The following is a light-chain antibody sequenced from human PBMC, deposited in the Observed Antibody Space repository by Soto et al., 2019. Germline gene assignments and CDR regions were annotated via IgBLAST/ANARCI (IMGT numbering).Light chain of an antibody. CDR1: QSIIRY. CDR3: QKYDDVPYT. V-gene: IGKV1-27*01. CDR2: AAS. J-gene: IGKJ2*01. Sequence: QMTQSPSSLSASVGDRVTITCRASQSIIRYLAWYQQKQGKPPKLLIYAASTLQSGVPSRFSGSGSATDFTPTISGLQPEDVATYYCQKYDDVPYTFGQGTKVDIK.